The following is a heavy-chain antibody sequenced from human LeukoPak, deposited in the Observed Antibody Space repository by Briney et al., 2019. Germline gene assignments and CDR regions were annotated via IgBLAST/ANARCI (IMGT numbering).Heavy chain of an antibody. V-gene: IGHV1-2*02. D-gene: IGHD3-10*01. CDR1: GYTFTGYY. J-gene: IGHJ4*02. Sequence: GASVKVSFRASGYTFTGYYIFWVRQAPGQGLEWMGWINPNSGGTNYAQKFQGRVTMTRDTSISTAYMELSRLRSDDTAVFYCTRGHHYFVSGSYYDFWGQGTLVSVSS. CDR2: INPNSGGT. CDR3: TRGHHYFVSGSYYDF.